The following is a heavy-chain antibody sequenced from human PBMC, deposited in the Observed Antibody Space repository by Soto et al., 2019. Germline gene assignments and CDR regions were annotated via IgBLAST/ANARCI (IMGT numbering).Heavy chain of an antibody. V-gene: IGHV4-30-4*01. CDR1: GGSCSSGDYY. Sequence: KASDTLSLTCTFSGGSCSSGDYYWRWIRQPPGKGLEWIGYIYYSGSTYYNPSLKSRVTISVATSRSQFSLKLSSVTAADTAVYYCPRYCSSNCCTRNFDYWGQVTLVTVSS. D-gene: IGHD2-2*01. CDR3: PRYCSSNCCTRNFDY. J-gene: IGHJ4*02. CDR2: IYYSGST.